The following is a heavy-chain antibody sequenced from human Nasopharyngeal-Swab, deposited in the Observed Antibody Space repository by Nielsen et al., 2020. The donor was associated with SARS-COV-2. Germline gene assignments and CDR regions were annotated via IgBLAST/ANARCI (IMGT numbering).Heavy chain of an antibody. V-gene: IGHV2-70*01. CDR2: IDWDDDK. D-gene: IGHD3-10*01. Sequence: WIRQPPGKALEWLALIDWDDDKYYSTSLKTRLTISKDTSKNQVVLTMTNMDPVDTATYYCARIVQDGSGSYSFNDYWGQGTLVTVSP. J-gene: IGHJ4*02. CDR3: ARIVQDGSGSYSFNDY.